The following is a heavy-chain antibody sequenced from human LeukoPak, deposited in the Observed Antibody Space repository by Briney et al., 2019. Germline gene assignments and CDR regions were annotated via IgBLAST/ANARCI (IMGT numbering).Heavy chain of an antibody. CDR2: MKSDGSRI. D-gene: IGHD3-3*01. V-gene: IGHV3-74*01. CDR3: AFLPPGH. Sequence: GGSLRLSCAASGFTFSDYWMDWVRQAPGHGLVWVSRMKSDGSRITYADSVSGRFTISRDNAKNTLYLQMNSLRAEDTAVYYCAFLPPGHWGQGTLVTVSS. J-gene: IGHJ1*01. CDR1: GFTFSDYW.